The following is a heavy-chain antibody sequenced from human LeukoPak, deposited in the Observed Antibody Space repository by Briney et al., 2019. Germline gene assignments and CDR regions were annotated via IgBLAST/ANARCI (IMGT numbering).Heavy chain of an antibody. CDR1: GFTFSSYG. D-gene: IGHD6-19*01. Sequence: GGSLRLSCAASGFTFSSYGMRWVRQAPGKGLEWVAFIRYDGSNKYYADSVKGRFTISRDNSKNTLYLQMNSLRAEDTAVYYCAKDAEWLSSYYYYMDVWGKGTTVTISS. CDR2: IRYDGSNK. CDR3: AKDAEWLSSYYYYMDV. J-gene: IGHJ6*03. V-gene: IGHV3-30*02.